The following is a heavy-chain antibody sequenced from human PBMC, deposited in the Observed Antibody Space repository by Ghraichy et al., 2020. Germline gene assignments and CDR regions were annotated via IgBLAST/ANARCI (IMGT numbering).Heavy chain of an antibody. CDR1: GDSVSSNSAA. Sequence: SQTLSLTCAISGDSVSSNSAAWNWIRQSPSRGLEWLGRTYYRSKWYNDYAVSVKSRITINPDTSKNQFSLQLNSVTPEDTAVYYCARLGPYSSSPAALPGSFDYWGQGTLVTVSS. D-gene: IGHD6-6*01. CDR3: ARLGPYSSSPAALPGSFDY. CDR2: TYYRSKWYN. J-gene: IGHJ4*02. V-gene: IGHV6-1*01.